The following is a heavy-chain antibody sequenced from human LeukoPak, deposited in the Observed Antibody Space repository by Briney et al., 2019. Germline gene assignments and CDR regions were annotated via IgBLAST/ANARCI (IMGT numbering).Heavy chain of an antibody. D-gene: IGHD6-6*01. Sequence: GRSLRLSCAASGFTFSSYSMNWVRQAPGKGLEWVSSISSSSSYIYYADSVKGRFTISRDNAKNSLYLQMNSLRAEDTAVYYCARDPMYSSSSGYWGQGTLVTVSS. CDR3: ARDPMYSSSSGY. V-gene: IGHV3-21*01. CDR2: ISSSSSYI. CDR1: GFTFSSYS. J-gene: IGHJ4*02.